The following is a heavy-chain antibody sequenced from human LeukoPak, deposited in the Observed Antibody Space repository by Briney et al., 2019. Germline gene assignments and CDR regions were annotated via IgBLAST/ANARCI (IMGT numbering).Heavy chain of an antibody. CDR3: ARRASGSYYGYFDY. CDR2: IIPIFGTA. D-gene: IGHD1-26*01. V-gene: IGHV1-69*06. J-gene: IGHJ4*02. CDR1: GGTFSSYA. Sequence: ASVKVSCKASGGTFSSYAISWVRQAPGQGLEWMGGIIPIFGTANYAQKFQGRVTITADKSTSTAYMELSSLRSEDTAVYYCARRASGSYYGYFDYWGQGTLVTVSS.